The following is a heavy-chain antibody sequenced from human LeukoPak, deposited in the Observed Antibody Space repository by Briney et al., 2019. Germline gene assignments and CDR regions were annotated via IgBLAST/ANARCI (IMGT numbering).Heavy chain of an antibody. CDR2: INPSGGST. CDR3: ARAGLTYDILTGYDAPINYFDY. D-gene: IGHD3-9*01. Sequence: ASVKVSCKASGYTFTSYYMHWVRQAPGRGLEWMGIINPSGGSTSYAQKFQGRVTMTRDTSTSTVYMELSSLRSEDTAVYYCARAGLTYDILTGYDAPINYFDYWGQGTLVTVSS. CDR1: GYTFTSYY. V-gene: IGHV1-46*01. J-gene: IGHJ4*02.